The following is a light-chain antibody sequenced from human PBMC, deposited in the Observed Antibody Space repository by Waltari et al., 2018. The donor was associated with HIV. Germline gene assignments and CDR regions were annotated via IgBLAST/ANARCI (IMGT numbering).Light chain of an antibody. CDR2: STN. J-gene: IGLJ2*01. CDR1: SGSVSTSYY. Sequence: QTVVTQEPSFSVSPGGTVTLTCGLSSGSVSTSYYPRWYQQTPGQAPRTLIYSTNTRSSGVPDRFSGSILGNKAALTITGAQAEDESDYYCVLYMGSGIGVFGGGTKLTVL. CDR3: VLYMGSGIGV. V-gene: IGLV8-61*01.